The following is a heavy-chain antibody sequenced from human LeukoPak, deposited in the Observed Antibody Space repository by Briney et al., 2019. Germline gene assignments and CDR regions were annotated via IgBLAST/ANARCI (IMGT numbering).Heavy chain of an antibody. J-gene: IGHJ4*02. V-gene: IGHV3-23*01. CDR2: ISGSGGST. Sequence: GGSLRLSCAASAFTFRSYAMSWVRQAGGKGLEWVSAISGSGGSTYYANSVKGRFTISRDNAKNTLYLQMNSLRAEDTAVYYCARGQRKVGAIDYWGQGTLVTVSS. D-gene: IGHD1-26*01. CDR3: ARGQRKVGAIDY. CDR1: AFTFRSYA.